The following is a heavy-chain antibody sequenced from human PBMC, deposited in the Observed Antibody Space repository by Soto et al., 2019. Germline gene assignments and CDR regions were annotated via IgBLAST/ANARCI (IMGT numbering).Heavy chain of an antibody. V-gene: IGHV4-4*02. J-gene: IGHJ4*02. Sequence: LSLNCAVSGSSIRRSNWWSWVRQPPGKGLEWIGEIYHSGSTNYNPSLKSRVTISVDKSKNQFSLKLSSVTAADTAVYYCARIAAAGTSVDYWGQGTLVTVSS. D-gene: IGHD6-13*01. CDR1: GSSIRRSNW. CDR2: IYHSGST. CDR3: ARIAAAGTSVDY.